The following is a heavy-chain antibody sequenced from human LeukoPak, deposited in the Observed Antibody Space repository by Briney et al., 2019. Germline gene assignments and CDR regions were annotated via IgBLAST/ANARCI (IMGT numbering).Heavy chain of an antibody. CDR2: LSSSGNMI. J-gene: IGHJ4*02. CDR3: ARTAFGPYGDYPPYFDY. D-gene: IGHD4-17*01. CDR1: GFTFSDYY. Sequence: PGGSLRLSCAASGFTFSDYYINWIRQAPGMGLEWVAYLSSSGNMIYYSDSVKGRFTISRDNAKNSVYLQMNSLRAEDTAVYYRARTAFGPYGDYPPYFDYWGQGTLVTVSS. V-gene: IGHV3-11*01.